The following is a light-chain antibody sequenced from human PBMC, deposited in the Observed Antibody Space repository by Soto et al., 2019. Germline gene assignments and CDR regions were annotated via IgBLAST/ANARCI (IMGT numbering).Light chain of an antibody. CDR2: GAS. J-gene: IGKJ1*01. V-gene: IGKV3-15*01. CDR3: QQYDNWPQT. CDR1: QSIRSG. Sequence: EIVMTQSPYTLAASPGERATLSCRASQSIRSGLAWYQQKPGQPPRLLIYGASTRATGIPARFSGSGSGTDFTLTISSLLSEDFAVYYCQQYDNWPQTFGQGTKV.